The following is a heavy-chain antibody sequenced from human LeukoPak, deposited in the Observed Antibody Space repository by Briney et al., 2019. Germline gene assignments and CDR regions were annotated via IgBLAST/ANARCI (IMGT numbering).Heavy chain of an antibody. Sequence: VGSLRLSCAASGFSVRNNYLHWVHLAPGNRLEWASVIYSGGTTYDANSEKGRFTISGDNAKNSLYMQMNSLRAEDTAIYYCARDPYNGNYGDSYYYYMDVWGKGTTVTISS. V-gene: IGHV3-66*01. CDR2: IYSGGTT. CDR1: GFSVRNNY. CDR3: ARDPYNGNYGDSYYYYMDV. J-gene: IGHJ6*03. D-gene: IGHD1-26*01.